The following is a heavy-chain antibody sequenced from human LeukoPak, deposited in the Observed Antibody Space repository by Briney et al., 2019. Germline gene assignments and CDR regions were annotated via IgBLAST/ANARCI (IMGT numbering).Heavy chain of an antibody. D-gene: IGHD2-21*02. CDR2: ISGYNGNT. CDR3: ARGSWVTAAAGYFDL. CDR1: GYTFTSYG. Sequence: ASVKVSCKASGYTFTSYGISWVRQAPGQGLEWMGWISGYNGNTKYAQKVQGRVTMTTETSTSTAYMGLRSLRSDDTAVYYCARGSWVTAAAGYFDLWGRGTVITVFS. J-gene: IGHJ2*01. V-gene: IGHV1-18*01.